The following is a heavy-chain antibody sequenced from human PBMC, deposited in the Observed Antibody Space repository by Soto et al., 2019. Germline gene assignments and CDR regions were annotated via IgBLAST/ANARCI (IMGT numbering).Heavy chain of an antibody. V-gene: IGHV3-23*01. D-gene: IGHD1-26*01. J-gene: IGHJ6*02. CDR3: AKVGYYDYYYYGMDV. CDR1: GFTFSSYA. Sequence: GGSLRLSCAASGFTFSSYAMSWVRQAPGKGLEWVSAISGSGGSTYYADSVKGRFTISRDNSKNTLYLQMNSLRAEDTAVYYCAKVGYYDYYYYGMDVWGQGTTVTVSS. CDR2: ISGSGGST.